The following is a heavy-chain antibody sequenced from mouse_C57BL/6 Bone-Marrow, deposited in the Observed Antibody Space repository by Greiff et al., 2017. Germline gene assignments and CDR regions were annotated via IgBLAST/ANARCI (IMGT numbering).Heavy chain of an antibody. J-gene: IGHJ4*01. V-gene: IGHV1-76*01. CDR2: IYPGSGNT. CDR3: DYDGSSYAMDY. Sequence: VKLQQSGAELVRPGASVKLSCKASGYTFTDYYINWVKQRPGQGLEWIARIYPGSGNTYYNEKFKGKATLTAEKSSSTAYMQLSSRTSEDSAVYFCDYDGSSYAMDYWGQGTSVTVSS. CDR1: GYTFTDYY. D-gene: IGHD1-1*01.